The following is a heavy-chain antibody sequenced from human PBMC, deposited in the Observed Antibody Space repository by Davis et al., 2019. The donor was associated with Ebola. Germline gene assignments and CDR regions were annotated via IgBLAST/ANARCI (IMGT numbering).Heavy chain of an antibody. CDR1: GLTFINYW. D-gene: IGHD6-13*01. CDR2: IKGDGNL. J-gene: IGHJ4*02. V-gene: IGHV3-74*01. Sequence: GESLKISCTASGLTFINYWMHWVRQVPGKGLVWVSRIKGDGNLIYADSVKGRFTISRDNAKNTVYLQMHSLRDDDTAVYYCARDPGIAAEGTRKFDYWGQGTLVTVSS. CDR3: ARDPGIAAEGTRKFDY.